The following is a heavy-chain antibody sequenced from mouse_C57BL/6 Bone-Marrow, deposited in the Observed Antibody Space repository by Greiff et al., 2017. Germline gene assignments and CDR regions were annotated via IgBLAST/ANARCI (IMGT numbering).Heavy chain of an antibody. CDR2: IDPSDSYT. CDR1: GYTFTSYW. J-gene: IGHJ4*01. CDR3: ASRWLLRGYAKDY. Sequence: QVQLQQSGAELVMPGASVKLSCKASGYTFTSYWMHWVKQRPGQGLEWIGEIDPSDSYTNYNQKFKGKSTLTVDKSSSTAYMQLSSLTSEDSAVYYCASRWLLRGYAKDYWGQGTSVTVSS. D-gene: IGHD2-3*01. V-gene: IGHV1-69*01.